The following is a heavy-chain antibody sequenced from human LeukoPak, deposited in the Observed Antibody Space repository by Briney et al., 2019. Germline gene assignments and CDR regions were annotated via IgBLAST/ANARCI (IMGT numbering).Heavy chain of an antibody. V-gene: IGHV3-74*01. CDR3: ARERKYDSNFDY. D-gene: IGHD1-1*01. CDR1: GFTFSSYW. CDR2: IKNDGSTT. Sequence: GGSLRLSCAASGFTFSSYWMHWVRQPPGKGLVWVSRIKNDGSTTTYADSVKGRFTVSRDNAKNTLYLQMNSLRAEDTAAYYCARERKYDSNFDYWGQGTLVTVSS. J-gene: IGHJ4*02.